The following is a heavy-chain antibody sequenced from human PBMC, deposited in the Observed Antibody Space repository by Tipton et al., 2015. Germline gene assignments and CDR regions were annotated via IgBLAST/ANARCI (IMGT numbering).Heavy chain of an antibody. Sequence: SLTCSVSSDSISKYYWSWIRQPPGKELEWIGYIQYSGSTNYNPSLKSRLTISVDTSKNQFSLRLSSVTAADTAVYFCARTDALGHFDYWGLGTLVTVSS. CDR3: ARTDALGHFDY. D-gene: IGHD2-8*01. V-gene: IGHV4-59*01. CDR1: SDSISKYY. CDR2: IQYSGST. J-gene: IGHJ4*02.